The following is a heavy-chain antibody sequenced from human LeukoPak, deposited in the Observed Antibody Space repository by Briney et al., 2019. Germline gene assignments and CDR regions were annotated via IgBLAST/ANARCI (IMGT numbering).Heavy chain of an antibody. CDR1: GFTFSSYS. CDR3: ASGSYLRFDY. Sequence: GGSLRLSCAASGFTFSSYSMNWVRQAPGKGLEWVSSISSSSSYIYYADSVKGQFTISRDNAKNSLYLQMNSLRAEDTAVYYCASGSYLRFDYWGQGTLVTVSS. D-gene: IGHD1-26*01. V-gene: IGHV3-21*01. J-gene: IGHJ4*02. CDR2: ISSSSSYI.